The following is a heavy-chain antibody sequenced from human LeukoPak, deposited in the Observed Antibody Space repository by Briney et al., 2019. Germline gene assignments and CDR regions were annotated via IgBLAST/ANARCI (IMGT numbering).Heavy chain of an antibody. J-gene: IGHJ4*02. CDR1: GFTFSNYA. CDR3: ATLGSSGMVHGNLDF. CDR2: IVGSRGNT. D-gene: IGHD3-10*01. Sequence: GGSLRLSCAASGFTFSNYAMTWVRQAPGKGLEWVSAIVGSRGNTYYADSVRGRFTISRDNAKNSLYLQMNSLRAEDTAMYYCATLGSSGMVHGNLDFWGQGTLVTVSS. V-gene: IGHV3-23*01.